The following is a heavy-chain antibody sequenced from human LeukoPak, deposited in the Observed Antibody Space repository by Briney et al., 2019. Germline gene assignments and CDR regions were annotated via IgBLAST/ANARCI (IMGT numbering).Heavy chain of an antibody. D-gene: IGHD3-22*01. V-gene: IGHV3-15*07. CDR2: IRSNSDGGTI. J-gene: IGHJ5*02. CDR1: GFTFTNAW. Sequence: GGSLRLSCATSGFTFTNAWMNWVRQAPGKGLEWVGRIRSNSDGGTIDYAAPVKGRFTLSRGDSKNTLYLQMNSLQTEDTAVYYCATDFYDSTWGQGTLVTVSS. CDR3: ATDFYDST.